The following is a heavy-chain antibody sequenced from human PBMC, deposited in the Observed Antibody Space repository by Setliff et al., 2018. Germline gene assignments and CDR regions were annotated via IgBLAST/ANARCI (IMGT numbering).Heavy chain of an antibody. D-gene: IGHD3-22*01. V-gene: IGHV1-18*01. J-gene: IGHJ5*02. CDR3: ARINFYVSSGYYYAPDL. CDR1: GYTFTNYG. CDR2: INNYNTNT. Sequence: ASVKVSCKTSGYTFTNYGITWVRQAPGQGLEWMGWINNYNTNTNYAQKLQGRVAMTTDTSTSTAYMELRSLRSDDSAVYYCARINFYVSSGYYYAPDLWGQGTLVTVSS.